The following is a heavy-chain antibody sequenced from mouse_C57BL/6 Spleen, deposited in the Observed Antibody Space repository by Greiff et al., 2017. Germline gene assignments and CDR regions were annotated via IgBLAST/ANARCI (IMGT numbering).Heavy chain of an antibody. D-gene: IGHD2-5*01. J-gene: IGHJ1*03. CDR1: GYTFTDHT. V-gene: IGHV1-78*01. Sequence: VQRVESDAELVKPGASVKISCKVSGYTFTDHTIHWMKQRPEQGLEWIGYIYPRDGSTKYNEKFKGKATLTADKSSSTAYMQLNSLTSEDSAVYFCARSEYSNLRPYWYFDVWGTGTTVTVSS. CDR3: ARSEYSNLRPYWYFDV. CDR2: IYPRDGST.